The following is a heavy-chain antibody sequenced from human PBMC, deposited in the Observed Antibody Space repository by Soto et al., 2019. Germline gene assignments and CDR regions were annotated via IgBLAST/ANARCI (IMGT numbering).Heavy chain of an antibody. CDR3: ARGRRGASYYYYYGMDV. J-gene: IGHJ6*02. CDR1: GGTFSSYA. V-gene: IGHV1-69*13. D-gene: IGHD3-10*01. Sequence: GASVKVSCKASGGTFSSYAISWVRQAPGQGLEWMGGIIPIFGTANYAQKFQGRVTITADESTSTAYMELSSLRSEDTAVYYCARGRRGASYYYYYGMDVWGQGTTVTVSS. CDR2: IIPIFGTA.